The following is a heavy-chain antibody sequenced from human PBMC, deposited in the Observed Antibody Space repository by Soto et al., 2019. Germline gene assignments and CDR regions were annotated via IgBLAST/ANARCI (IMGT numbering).Heavy chain of an antibody. CDR3: AVCHDYGDPPPYYFDD. CDR1: GFTFSSYA. D-gene: IGHD4-17*01. J-gene: IGHJ4*02. Sequence: GGSLRLSCAASGFTFSSYAMSWVRQAPGKGLEWVSAISGSGGSTYYADSVKGRFTISRDNSKNTLYLQMNSLRAEDTAVYYCAVCHDYGDPPPYYFDDWGPGTLVTLSS. CDR2: ISGSGGST. V-gene: IGHV3-23*01.